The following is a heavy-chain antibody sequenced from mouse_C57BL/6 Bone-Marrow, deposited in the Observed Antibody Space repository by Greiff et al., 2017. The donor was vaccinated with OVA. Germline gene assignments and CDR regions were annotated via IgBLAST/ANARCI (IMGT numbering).Heavy chain of an antibody. CDR2: INPSTGGT. CDR1: GYSFTGYY. CDR3: ARRDGYYYGSSYGYFDV. Sequence: VQLKQSGPELVKPGASVKISCKASGYSFTGYYMNWVKQSPEKSLEWIGEINPSTGGTTYNQKFKAKATLTVDKSSSTAYMQLKSLTSEDSAVYYCARRDGYYYGSSYGYFDVWGTGTTVTVSS. V-gene: IGHV1-42*01. J-gene: IGHJ1*03. D-gene: IGHD1-1*01.